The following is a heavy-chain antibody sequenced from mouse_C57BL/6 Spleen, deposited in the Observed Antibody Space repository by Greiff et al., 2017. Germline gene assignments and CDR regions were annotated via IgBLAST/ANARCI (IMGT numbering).Heavy chain of an antibody. V-gene: IGHV1-39*01. CDR2: INPNYGTT. CDR1: GYSFTDYN. D-gene: IGHD1-1*01. CDR3: ASLITTVVARAMDY. Sequence: VQLKESGPELVKPGASVKISCKASGYSFTDYNMNWVKQSNGKSLEWIGVINPNYGTTSYNQKFKGKATSTVDQSSSTAYMQLNSLTSEDSAVYYCASLITTVVARAMDYWGQGTSVTVSS. J-gene: IGHJ4*01.